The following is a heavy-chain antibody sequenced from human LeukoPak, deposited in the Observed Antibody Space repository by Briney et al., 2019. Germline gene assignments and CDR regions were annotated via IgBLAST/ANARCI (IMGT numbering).Heavy chain of an antibody. CDR1: GFTVSSKY. V-gene: IGHV3-53*01. Sequence: GGSLRLSCAASGFTVSSKYMSWVRQAPGKGLEWVSVLSSGGTTYYADSVRGRFTISRDTSKNTLNLQMNSLRAEDAAIYYCARGGDTVGPTRSAFDIWGQGTVVTVSS. CDR3: ARGGDTVGPTRSAFDI. CDR2: LSSGGTT. D-gene: IGHD1-26*01. J-gene: IGHJ3*02.